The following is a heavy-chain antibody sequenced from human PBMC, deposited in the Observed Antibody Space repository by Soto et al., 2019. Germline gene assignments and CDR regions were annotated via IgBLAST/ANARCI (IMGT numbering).Heavy chain of an antibody. D-gene: IGHD3-9*01. Sequence: GGSLRLSCAASGFTFSSYAMSWVRQAPGKGLEWVSAISGSGGSTYYADSVKGRFTISRDNSKNTLYLQMNSLRAEDTAVYYCAKDTGGLTRYFDWSHDYWGQGTLVTVSS. CDR1: GFTFSSYA. CDR3: AKDTGGLTRYFDWSHDY. V-gene: IGHV3-23*01. J-gene: IGHJ4*02. CDR2: ISGSGGST.